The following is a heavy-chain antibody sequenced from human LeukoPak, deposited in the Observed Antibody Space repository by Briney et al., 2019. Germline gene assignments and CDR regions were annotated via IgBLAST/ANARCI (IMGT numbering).Heavy chain of an antibody. V-gene: IGHV4-61*08. CDR3: ARFRSPYDILTGYYDY. J-gene: IGHJ4*02. CDR2: VFYSGST. D-gene: IGHD3-9*01. CDR1: GGSVSSGGYY. Sequence: SETLSLTCTVSGGSVSSGGYYWSWIRQPPGKGLEWIGSVFYSGSTNYNPSLKIRVTISVDTSKNQFSLNLSSVTAADTAVYYFARFRSPYDILTGYYDYWGQGTLVTVSS.